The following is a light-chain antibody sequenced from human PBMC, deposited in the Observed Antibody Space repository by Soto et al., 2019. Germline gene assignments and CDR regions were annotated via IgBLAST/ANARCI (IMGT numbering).Light chain of an antibody. V-gene: IGKV4-1*01. CDR1: KSVLYSSNNKNY. CDR3: QQYCSSPPT. Sequence: DIVMTQYPDSLAVSLGERATINCKSSKSVLYSSNNKNYLAWYQQKPGQPPKLLIYWASTRESGVPDRFSGSGSVTDFTLTISSLQAEDVAVYYCQQYCSSPPTFGGGTKLEIK. CDR2: WAS. J-gene: IGKJ4*01.